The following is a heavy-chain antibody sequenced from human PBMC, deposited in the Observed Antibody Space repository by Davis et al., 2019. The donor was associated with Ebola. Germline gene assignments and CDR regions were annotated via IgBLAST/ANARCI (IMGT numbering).Heavy chain of an antibody. CDR3: ARFYDHSGYRTPGYYYYGMDV. CDR1: GFTFSDYY. V-gene: IGHV3-11*04. D-gene: IGHD3-22*01. J-gene: IGHJ6*02. Sequence: GGSLRLSCAASGFTFSDYYMSWIRQAPGKGLEWVSYISSSGSTIYYADSVKGRFTISRDNAKNSLYLQMNSLRADDTAVYYCARFYDHSGYRTPGYYYYGMDVWGQGTAVTVSS. CDR2: ISSSGSTI.